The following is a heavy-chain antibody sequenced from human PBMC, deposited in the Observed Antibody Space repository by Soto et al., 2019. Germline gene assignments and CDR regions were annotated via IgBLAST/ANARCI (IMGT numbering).Heavy chain of an antibody. CDR3: AKAASSGSNYGMDV. J-gene: IGHJ6*02. D-gene: IGHD6-6*01. V-gene: IGHV3-9*01. Sequence: EVQLVESGGGLVQPGTSLRLSCAVSGFKFDDYAMHWVRQVPGKGLEWVAGLSWSGDNIGYGDSVKGRFTISRDNAKNSVSLQMNSLRTEDTALYYCAKAASSGSNYGMDVWGQGTTVTVSS. CDR1: GFKFDDYA. CDR2: LSWSGDNI.